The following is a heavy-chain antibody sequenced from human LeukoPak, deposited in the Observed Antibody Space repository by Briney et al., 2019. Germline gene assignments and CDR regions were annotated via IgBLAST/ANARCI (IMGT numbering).Heavy chain of an antibody. CDR3: ARDFGPSLWFHFDY. D-gene: IGHD3-10*01. CDR2: IYYSGST. V-gene: IGHV4-59*11. CDR1: GGSLSSHY. J-gene: IGHJ4*02. Sequence: PSETLSLTCTVSGGSLSSHYWSWIRQPPGKGLEWIGYIYYSGSTNYNPSLKSRVTISVDTSKNQFSLKLSSVTAADTAVYYCARDFGPSLWFHFDYWGQGTLVTVSS.